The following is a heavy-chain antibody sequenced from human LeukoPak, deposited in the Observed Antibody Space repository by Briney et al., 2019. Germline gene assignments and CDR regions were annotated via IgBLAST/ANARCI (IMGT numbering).Heavy chain of an antibody. CDR1: GYTLTELS. CDR2: FDPEDGET. V-gene: IGHV1-24*01. D-gene: IGHD6-13*01. CDR3: ATRTGYSSSWYYHGHYYFDY. J-gene: IGHJ4*02. Sequence: GASVKVSCKVSGYTLTELSMHWVRQAPGKGLEWMGGFDPEDGETIYAQKFQGRVTMTEDTSTDTAYMELSSLRSEDTAVYYCATRTGYSSSWYYHGHYYFDYWGQGTLVTVSS.